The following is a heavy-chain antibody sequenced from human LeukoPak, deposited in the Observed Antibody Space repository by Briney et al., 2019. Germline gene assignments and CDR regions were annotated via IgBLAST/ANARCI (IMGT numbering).Heavy chain of an antibody. D-gene: IGHD2/OR15-2a*01. Sequence: GESLKISCRGSGYSFNSFWIGWVRQMPGKGLEWMGIIYPGDSDTRYCPSFQGQVTISADKSINTAYLHWNTLKASDSATYYCARRGVSSEEYDYWGQGTLVTVSS. CDR2: IYPGDSDT. CDR1: GYSFNSFW. CDR3: ARRGVSSEEYDY. J-gene: IGHJ4*02. V-gene: IGHV5-51*01.